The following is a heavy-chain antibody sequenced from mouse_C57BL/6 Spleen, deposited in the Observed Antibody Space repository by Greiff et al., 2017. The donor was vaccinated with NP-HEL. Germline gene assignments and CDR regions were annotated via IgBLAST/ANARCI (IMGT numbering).Heavy chain of an antibody. CDR1: GYTFTDYN. CDR2: INPNNGGT. V-gene: IGHV1-18*01. J-gene: IGHJ4*01. D-gene: IGHD2-1*01. Sequence: EVKLQQSGPELVKPGASVKIPCKASGYTFTDYNMDWVKQSHGKSLEWIGDINPNNGGTIYNQKFKGKATLTVDKSSSTAYMELRSLTSEDTAVYYCASGRLLWVYYAMDYWSQGTSVTVSS. CDR3: ASGRLLWVYYAMDY.